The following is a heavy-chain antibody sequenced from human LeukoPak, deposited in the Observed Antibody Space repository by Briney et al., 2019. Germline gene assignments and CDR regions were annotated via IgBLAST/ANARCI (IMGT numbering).Heavy chain of an antibody. CDR2: IYYSGNT. J-gene: IGHJ4*02. CDR1: GGSIRDTTYY. D-gene: IGHD3-22*01. Sequence: SETLSLTCTVSGGSIRDTTYYWGWIRQPPGKGLEWIGSIYYSGNTYYNPSLMSRVTISVDTSKNQFSLNLSSATAADTAVYYCARAPHFFDISGSRYYFDYWGQGTLVTVSS. CDR3: ARAPHFFDISGSRYYFDY. V-gene: IGHV4-39*07.